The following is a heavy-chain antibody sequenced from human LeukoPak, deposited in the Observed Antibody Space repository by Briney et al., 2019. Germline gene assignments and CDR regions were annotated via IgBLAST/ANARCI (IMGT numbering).Heavy chain of an antibody. CDR1: GFTFSNYA. V-gene: IGHV3-23*01. D-gene: IGHD6-19*01. Sequence: GGSLRLSCAASGFTFSNYAMSWVRQALGKGLEWVSAISGSGDSTYYADSVEGRFTISRDNSKNTLYLQMNSLRAEDTAVYYCAKGYSRTVAGKTDFDYWGQGTLVTVSS. J-gene: IGHJ4*02. CDR3: AKGYSRTVAGKTDFDY. CDR2: ISGSGDST.